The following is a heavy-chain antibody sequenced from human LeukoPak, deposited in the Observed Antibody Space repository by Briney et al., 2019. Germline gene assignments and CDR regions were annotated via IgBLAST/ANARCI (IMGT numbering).Heavy chain of an antibody. V-gene: IGHV3-21*01. CDR3: ARDPWGSTMIARDI. Sequence: PGGSLRLSCAASGFTFSNAWMSWVRQAPGKGLEWVSSISSSSSYIYYADSVKGRFTISRDNAKNSLYLQMNSLRAEDTAVYYCARDPWGSTMIARDIWGQGTMVTVSS. CDR1: GFTFSNAW. D-gene: IGHD3-22*01. J-gene: IGHJ3*02. CDR2: ISSSSSYI.